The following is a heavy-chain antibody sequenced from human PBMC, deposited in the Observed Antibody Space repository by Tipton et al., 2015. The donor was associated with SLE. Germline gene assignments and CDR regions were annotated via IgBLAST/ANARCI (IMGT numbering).Heavy chain of an antibody. J-gene: IGHJ4*02. V-gene: IGHV3-74*03. CDR1: GFPFTNVW. Sequence: SLRLSCAASGFPFTNVWVHWVRQAPGKGLVWVSEISAQGSSTTYADSVEGRISIYRDNAKSTLFLEMNSLTVDDTGVYYCASLSAPSDYSGQGTLVIVSS. CDR3: ASLSAPSDY. CDR2: ISAQGSST.